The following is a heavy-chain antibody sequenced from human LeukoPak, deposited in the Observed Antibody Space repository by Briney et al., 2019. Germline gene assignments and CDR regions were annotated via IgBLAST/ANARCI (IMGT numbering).Heavy chain of an antibody. J-gene: IGHJ4*02. CDR2: ISGSGGST. V-gene: IGHV3-23*01. D-gene: IGHD2-15*01. Sequence: GGSLGLSCAASGFTFSSYAMSWVRQAPGKGLEWVSAISGSGGSTYYADSVKGRFTISRDNSKNTLYLQMNSLRAEDTAVYYCAKDPFIVVVVAASHFDYWGQGTLVTVSS. CDR3: AKDPFIVVVVAASHFDY. CDR1: GFTFSSYA.